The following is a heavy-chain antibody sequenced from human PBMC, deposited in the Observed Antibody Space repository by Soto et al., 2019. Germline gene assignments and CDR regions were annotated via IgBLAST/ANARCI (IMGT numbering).Heavy chain of an antibody. D-gene: IGHD6-19*01. CDR1: GFTFSSYA. V-gene: IGHV3-23*01. CDR3: AKEQLCSGCQNGFFDY. Sequence: EVQLLESGGGLVQPGGSLRPSCAASGFTFSSYAMSWVRQAPGKGLEWVSAISGSGGSTYYADSVKGRFTISRDNSKNTLYLQMNSLRAEDTAVYYCAKEQLCSGCQNGFFDYWGQGTLVTVSS. J-gene: IGHJ4*02. CDR2: ISGSGGST.